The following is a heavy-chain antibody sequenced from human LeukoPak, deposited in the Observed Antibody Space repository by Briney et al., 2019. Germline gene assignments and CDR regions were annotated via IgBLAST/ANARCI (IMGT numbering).Heavy chain of an antibody. CDR1: GGSISSSSYY. V-gene: IGHV4-39*07. CDR3: ARERIAVAGRGYYFDY. J-gene: IGHJ4*02. Sequence: PSETLSLTCTVSGGSISSSSYYWGWIRQPPGKGLEWIGSIYYSGSTYYNPSLKSRVTISVDTSKNQFSLKLSSVTAADTAVYYRARERIAVAGRGYYFDYWGQGTLVTVSS. CDR2: IYYSGST. D-gene: IGHD6-19*01.